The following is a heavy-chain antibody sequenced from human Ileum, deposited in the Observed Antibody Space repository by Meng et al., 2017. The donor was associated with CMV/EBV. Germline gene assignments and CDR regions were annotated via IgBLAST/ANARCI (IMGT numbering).Heavy chain of an antibody. CDR3: ARTRKTNSGPGPENS. J-gene: IGHJ5*02. CDR2: IIPTSGGT. D-gene: IGHD7-27*01. CDR1: GYTFPDYF. Sequence: SVTVSCKASGYTFPDYFIHWVRQAPGQGLEWMAYIIPTSGGTSSAEKFQGRVTVTRDTSVSTVYMELGNLRSHDTAVYYCARTRKTNSGPGPENSWGQGTLVTVSS. V-gene: IGHV1-2*02.